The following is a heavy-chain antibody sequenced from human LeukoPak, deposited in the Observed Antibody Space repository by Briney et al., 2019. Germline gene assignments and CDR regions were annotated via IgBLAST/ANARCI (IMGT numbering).Heavy chain of an antibody. Sequence: GGSLRLSCAASGFSFSDYYMSWIRQAPGKGLEWVSYTSGGGSTIYYADSVKGRFTISRDNAENSLYLQMNSLRAEDTAIYYCARSIPYGTTWYGRSDYWGQGTLVTVSS. J-gene: IGHJ4*02. CDR3: ARSIPYGTTWYGRSDY. D-gene: IGHD6-13*01. CDR2: TSGGGSTI. V-gene: IGHV3-11*01. CDR1: GFSFSDYY.